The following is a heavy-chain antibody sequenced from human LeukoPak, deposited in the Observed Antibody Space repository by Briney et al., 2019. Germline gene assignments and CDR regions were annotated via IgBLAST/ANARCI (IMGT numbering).Heavy chain of an antibody. Sequence: GGSLRLSCAASGFTVSSSYMGWVCQAPGKGLEWVSVIYSGTTAYYPDSVKGRFTISRDNSMNTLYLQMNSLSAEDTAVYYCARVEEGWFDPRGQGTLVTVSS. CDR3: ARVEEGWFDP. V-gene: IGHV3-66*01. CDR2: IYSGTTA. J-gene: IGHJ5*02. CDR1: GFTVSSSY.